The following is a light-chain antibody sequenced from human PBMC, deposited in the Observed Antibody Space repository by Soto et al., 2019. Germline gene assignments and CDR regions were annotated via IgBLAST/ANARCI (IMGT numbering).Light chain of an antibody. J-gene: IGKJ5*01. Sequence: DIQMTQSPSSLSASVGDRVTITCRASESISRHLNWYEQKPGKAPNLLIYAASTLQNGDPSSFSGSGSGTDFTLAISSLQPEDFATYYCQQSYSTLSISFGQGTRLEIK. CDR1: ESISRH. V-gene: IGKV1-39*01. CDR2: AAS. CDR3: QQSYSTLSIS.